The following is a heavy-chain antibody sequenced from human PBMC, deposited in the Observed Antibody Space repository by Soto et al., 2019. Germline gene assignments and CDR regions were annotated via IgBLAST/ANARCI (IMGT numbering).Heavy chain of an antibody. CDR2: INHSGST. CDR3: ARPDIVVVPAASRPFDY. V-gene: IGHV4-34*01. D-gene: IGHD2-2*01. J-gene: IGHJ4*02. Sequence: VTCAVYGGSFSGYYWSWIRQPPGKGLEWIGEINHSGSTNYNPSLKSRVTISVDTSKNQFSLKLSSVTAADTAVYYCARPDIVVVPAASRPFDYWGQGTLVTVSS. CDR1: GGSFSGYY.